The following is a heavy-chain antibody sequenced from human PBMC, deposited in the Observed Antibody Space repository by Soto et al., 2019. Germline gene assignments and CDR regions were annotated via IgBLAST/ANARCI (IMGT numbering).Heavy chain of an antibody. CDR2: IPDVGGST. Sequence: EVQLLESGGGLVQPGGSLRLSCAAPGFTFSSYAMSWVRQAPGKGLEWVSGIPDVGGSTFYADSLHGRFNISRDNSKKTMYLQLSSLTADDTDIYYCAKVVISRNGYMGVVRGEYWGLGTLVTVTA. CDR1: GFTFSSYA. J-gene: IGHJ1*01. D-gene: IGHD6-13*01. V-gene: IGHV3-23*01. CDR3: AKVVISRNGYMGVVRGEY.